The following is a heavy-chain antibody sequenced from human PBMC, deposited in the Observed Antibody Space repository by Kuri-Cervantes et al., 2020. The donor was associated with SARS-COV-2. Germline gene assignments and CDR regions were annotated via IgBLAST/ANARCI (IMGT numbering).Heavy chain of an antibody. V-gene: IGHV4-38-2*02. D-gene: IGHD6-13*01. Sequence: GSLRLSCTVSGYSISSGYYWGWIRQPPGKGLEWIGSIYHSGSTYYNPSLKSRVTISVDTSKNQFSLKLSSVTAADTAVYYCAREGSSSWYRTKGGYFDYWGQGTLVTVSS. CDR2: IYHSGST. CDR1: GYSISSGYY. CDR3: AREGSSSWYRTKGGYFDY. J-gene: IGHJ4*02.